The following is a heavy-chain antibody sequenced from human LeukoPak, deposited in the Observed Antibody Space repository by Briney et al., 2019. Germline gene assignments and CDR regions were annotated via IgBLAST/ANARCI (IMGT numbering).Heavy chain of an antibody. J-gene: IGHJ4*02. CDR3: AREPTPKIIAAAGTGKFDY. D-gene: IGHD6-13*01. Sequence: PSETLSLTCTVSGGSISSGSYYWSWIRQPAGKGLEWIGRIYTSGSTNYNPSLKSRVTISVDTSKNQFSLKLSSVTAADTAVYYCAREPTPKIIAAAGTGKFDYWGQGTLVTVSS. CDR2: IYTSGST. V-gene: IGHV4-61*02. CDR1: GGSISSGSYY.